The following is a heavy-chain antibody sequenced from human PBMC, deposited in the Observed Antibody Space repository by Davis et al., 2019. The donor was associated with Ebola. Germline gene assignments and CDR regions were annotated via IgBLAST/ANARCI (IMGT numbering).Heavy chain of an antibody. CDR3: ARGDSYYDPSGYYAGPEAPDH. V-gene: IGHV4-30-4*07. Sequence: SETLSLTCAVSGAFVSSGGYSWIWVRQPPGKGLEWIGYYSYTGSTYYNPSLKSRVTISIDTSKNQFSLKLSSVTAADTAVYYCARGDSYYDPSGYYAGPEAPDHWGQGTLVSVSS. CDR1: GAFVSSGGYS. CDR2: YSYTGST. D-gene: IGHD3-22*01. J-gene: IGHJ4*02.